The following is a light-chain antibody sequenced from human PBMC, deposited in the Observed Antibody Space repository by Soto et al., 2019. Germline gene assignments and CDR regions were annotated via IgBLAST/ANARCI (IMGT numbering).Light chain of an antibody. V-gene: IGKV1-12*01. CDR1: QSVNRW. J-gene: IGKJ1*01. CDR2: TGS. Sequence: DIQMTQSPSTLSASVGDRVTITCRASQSVNRWLAWYQQKPGKAPKLLIFTGSLLHSGVPPRFSGSGSGTDFTLTISSLQPEDFATYYCQQTLSFPPTFGQGTKV. CDR3: QQTLSFPPT.